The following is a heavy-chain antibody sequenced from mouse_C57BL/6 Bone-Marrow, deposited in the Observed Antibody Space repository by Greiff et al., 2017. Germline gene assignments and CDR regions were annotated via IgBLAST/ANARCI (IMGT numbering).Heavy chain of an antibody. CDR2: IDPENGDT. J-gene: IGHJ2*01. CDR1: GFNIKDDY. Sequence: EVQLQQSGAELVRPGASVKLSCTASGFNIKDDYMHWVKQRPEQGLEWIGWIDPENGDTEYASKFQGKATITADTSSNTASLQLSSLTSEDTAVYYCTHYYYGSYYFDYWGQGTTLTVSS. V-gene: IGHV14-4*01. D-gene: IGHD1-1*01. CDR3: THYYYGSYYFDY.